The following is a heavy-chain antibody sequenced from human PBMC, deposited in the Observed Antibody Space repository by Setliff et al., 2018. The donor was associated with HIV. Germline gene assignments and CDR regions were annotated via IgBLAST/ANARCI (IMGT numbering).Heavy chain of an antibody. Sequence: PSETLSLTCTVSGGSIIINDYYWGWIRQSPGKGLEWSGSIVYSGTTYYNVSLESRVTISVDTSKNQFSLKLSSVTAADTAVYYCVRSGYSGHFDVWGQGTMVTVSS. CDR2: IVYSGTT. CDR1: GGSIIINDYY. CDR3: VRSGYSGHFDV. V-gene: IGHV4-39*01. J-gene: IGHJ3*01. D-gene: IGHD5-12*01.